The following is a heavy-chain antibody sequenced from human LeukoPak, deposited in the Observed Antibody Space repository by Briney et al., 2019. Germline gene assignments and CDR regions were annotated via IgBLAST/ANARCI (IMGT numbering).Heavy chain of an antibody. CDR1: GGSISSYY. CDR3: ARDLEYSSSTNAFDI. J-gene: IGHJ3*02. V-gene: IGHV4-4*07. Sequence: SDTLSLTCTVSGGSISSYYWSWIRQPAGKGLEWIGRIYTSGSTNYNPSLKSRVTISVDKSKNQFSLKLSSVTAADTAVYYCARDLEYSSSTNAFDIWGQGTMLTVS. D-gene: IGHD6-6*01. CDR2: IYTSGST.